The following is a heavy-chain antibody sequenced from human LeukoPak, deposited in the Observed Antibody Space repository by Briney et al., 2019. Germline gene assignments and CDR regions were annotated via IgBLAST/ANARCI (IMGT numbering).Heavy chain of an antibody. Sequence: GGSLRLSCAASGFTFNDYYMSWIRQAPGKGLEWLSYINIGGTNTHYADSVKGRFTISRDNAKKSLYLEMNNLKAEDTAVYYCATDGAGFEPWGQGVLVTVSS. CDR3: ATDGAGFEP. CDR1: GFTFNDYY. D-gene: IGHD3-16*01. CDR2: INIGGTNT. J-gene: IGHJ5*02. V-gene: IGHV3-11*01.